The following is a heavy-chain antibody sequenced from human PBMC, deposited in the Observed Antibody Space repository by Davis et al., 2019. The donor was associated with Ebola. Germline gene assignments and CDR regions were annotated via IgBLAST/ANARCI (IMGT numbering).Heavy chain of an antibody. CDR1: AYTFTSHG. J-gene: IGHJ4*02. D-gene: IGHD5/OR15-5a*01. CDR3: ARGSAVSVYDHKSRFDY. Sequence: ASVQVSCKASAYTFTSHGISWVRQAPGQGLEWMGWVSAYTGGTNYAQKFQGSVIMTTDTSTSTAYMEWRSLRSDDTAVYYCARGSAVSVYDHKSRFDYWGRGTLVSVSS. V-gene: IGHV1-18*01. CDR2: VSAYTGGT.